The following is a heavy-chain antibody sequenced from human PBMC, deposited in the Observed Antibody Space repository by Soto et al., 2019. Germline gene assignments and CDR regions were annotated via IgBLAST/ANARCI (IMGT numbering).Heavy chain of an antibody. Sequence: QLQLQESGPGLVKPSETLSLTCTVSGGSISSSSYYWGWIRQPPGKGLEWIGSIYYSGSTYYNPSLKSRVTISVDTSKNQFSLKLSSVTAADTAVYYCARGIAVAGYGSWFDPWGQVTLVTVSS. J-gene: IGHJ5*02. D-gene: IGHD6-19*01. V-gene: IGHV4-39*01. CDR1: GGSISSSSYY. CDR2: IYYSGST. CDR3: ARGIAVAGYGSWFDP.